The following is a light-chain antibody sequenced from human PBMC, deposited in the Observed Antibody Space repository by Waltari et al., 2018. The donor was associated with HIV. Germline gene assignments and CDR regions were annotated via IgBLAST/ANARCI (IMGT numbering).Light chain of an antibody. CDR2: DNH. CDR1: NSNIGSNS. CDR3: GTWDSGLNAYV. V-gene: IGLV1-51*01. Sequence: QSVLTQPPSVSAAPGQKIGISCSGANSNIGSNSVSWYQQSPGKAPQLLIYDNHRRPSETPDRFSGSKSGTSGTLDITGLQTGDEADYYCGTWDSGLNAYVFGSETKVTVL. J-gene: IGLJ1*01.